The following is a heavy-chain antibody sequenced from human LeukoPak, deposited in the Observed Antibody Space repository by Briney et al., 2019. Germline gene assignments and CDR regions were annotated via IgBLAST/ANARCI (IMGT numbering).Heavy chain of an antibody. CDR1: GITLSNYG. J-gene: IGHJ4*02. V-gene: IGHV3-23*01. CDR2: ISDSGGRT. CDR3: AKRGVVIRVILVGFHKEAYYFDS. D-gene: IGHD3-22*01. Sequence: GGSLRLSCAVSGITLSNYGVSWVRQAPGKGLEWVAGISDSGGRTNYADSVKGRFAISRDNPRNTLYLQMNSLRAEDTAVYFCAKRGVVIRVILVGFHKEAYYFDSWGQGALVTVSS.